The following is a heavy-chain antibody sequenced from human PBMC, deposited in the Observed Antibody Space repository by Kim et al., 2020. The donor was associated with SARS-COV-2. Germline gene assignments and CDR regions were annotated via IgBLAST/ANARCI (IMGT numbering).Heavy chain of an antibody. Sequence: GGSLRLSCAASGFTFSSYAMHWVRQAPGKGLEYVSAISSNGGSTYYANSVKGRFTISRDNSKNTLYLQMGSLRAEDMAVYYCARTARGDSPYYFDYWGQG. CDR3: ARTARGDSPYYFDY. V-gene: IGHV3-64*01. D-gene: IGHD3-16*01. CDR1: GFTFSSYA. CDR2: ISSNGGST. J-gene: IGHJ4*02.